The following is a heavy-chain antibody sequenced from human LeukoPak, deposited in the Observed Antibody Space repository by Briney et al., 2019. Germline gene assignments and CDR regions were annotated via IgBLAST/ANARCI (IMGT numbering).Heavy chain of an antibody. CDR2: ITSSSGYV. D-gene: IGHD2-2*01. CDR3: ASCSNTNCPRL. CDR1: GFTISSYD. Sequence: GGSLRLPCAASGFTISSYDMNWVRQAPGKGLEWVSSITSSSGYVYYADSVRGRFTISRDNSRNSLALQMDSLRGEDTAVYYCASCSNTNCPRLWGQGTLVTVSS. J-gene: IGHJ4*02. V-gene: IGHV3-21*01.